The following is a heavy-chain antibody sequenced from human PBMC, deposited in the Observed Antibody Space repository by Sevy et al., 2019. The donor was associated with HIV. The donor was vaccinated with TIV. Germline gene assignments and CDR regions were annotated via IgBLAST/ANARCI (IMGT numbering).Heavy chain of an antibody. CDR1: GFTFSSYA. CDR3: AKGRYYDSSGYSG. CDR2: ISGSGGST. J-gene: IGHJ3*01. V-gene: IGHV3-23*01. Sequence: GGSLRLSCAASGFTFSSYAMSWVRQAPGKGLEWVSAISGSGGSTYYADSVKGRFTVSRDNSKNTLYLQMNSLRAEDTAVYYCAKGRYYDSSGYSGWGQGTMVTVSS. D-gene: IGHD3-22*01.